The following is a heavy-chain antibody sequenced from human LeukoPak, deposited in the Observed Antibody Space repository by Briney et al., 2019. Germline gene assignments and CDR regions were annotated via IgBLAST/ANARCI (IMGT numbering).Heavy chain of an antibody. V-gene: IGHV3-21*01. CDR1: GFTFSSYS. CDR2: ISSSSYI. D-gene: IGHD2-21*01. Sequence: GGSLRLSCAASGFTFSSYSMNWVRQAPGKGLEWVSSISSSSYIYYADSVKGRFTISRDNAKNSLYLQMNSLRAEDTAVYYCARDRSIQGFDYWGQGTLVTVSS. CDR3: ARDRSIQGFDY. J-gene: IGHJ4*02.